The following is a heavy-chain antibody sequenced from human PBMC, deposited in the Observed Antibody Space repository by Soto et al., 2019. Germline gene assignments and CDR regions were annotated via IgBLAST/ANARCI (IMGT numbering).Heavy chain of an antibody. V-gene: IGHV3-30*18. D-gene: IGHD1-26*01. J-gene: IGHJ4*02. CDR2: ISYDGSNK. Sequence: QVQLVESGGGVVQPGRSLRLSCAASGFTFSSYGMHWVRQAPGKGLEWVAVISYDGSNKYYADSVKGRFTISRDNSKNTLYLQMNSLRAEDTAVYYCAKEPSSGSYYGKFFDYWGQGTLVTVSS. CDR1: GFTFSSYG. CDR3: AKEPSSGSYYGKFFDY.